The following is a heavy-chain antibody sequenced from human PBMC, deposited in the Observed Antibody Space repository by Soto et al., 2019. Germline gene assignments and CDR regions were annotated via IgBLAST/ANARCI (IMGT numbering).Heavy chain of an antibody. CDR3: ARVHTVTTYFDV. V-gene: IGHV1-8*01. CDR1: GYTFTSYD. Sequence: QVQLVQSGAEVGKPGASVKVSCKASGYTFTSYDINWVRQVSGQGLEWMGWMNPNSGNTGSAQRFQGRLTMTRNTSINTAYMELTSLTSEDAAVYYCARVHTVTTYFDVWGPGTLVAVSS. J-gene: IGHJ2*01. D-gene: IGHD4-17*01. CDR2: MNPNSGNT.